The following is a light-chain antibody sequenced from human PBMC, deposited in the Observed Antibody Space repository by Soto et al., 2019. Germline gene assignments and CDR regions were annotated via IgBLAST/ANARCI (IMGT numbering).Light chain of an antibody. CDR3: QDYSTSSRT. Sequence: DIQMTQSPSTLSASVRDRVTITCRASQSISSWLAWYQQKPGKPPKLLIYKASSLQSGVPSRFSGSGSGTEFTLTISSLQTDDFATYYCQDYSTSSRTFGQGTKVDIK. CDR2: KAS. V-gene: IGKV1-5*03. CDR1: QSISSW. J-gene: IGKJ1*01.